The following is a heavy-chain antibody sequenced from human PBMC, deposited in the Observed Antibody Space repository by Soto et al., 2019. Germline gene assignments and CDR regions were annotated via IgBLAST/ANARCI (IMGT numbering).Heavy chain of an antibody. CDR3: AREGVMITFGGVIAPNWFDP. J-gene: IGHJ5*02. Sequence: ASVKVSCKASGGTFSSYAISWVRQAPGQGLEWMGGIIPIFGTANYAQKFQGRVTITADESTSTAYMELSSLRSEDTAVYYCAREGVMITFGGVIAPNWFDPWGQGTLVTVSS. CDR1: GGTFSSYA. V-gene: IGHV1-69*13. D-gene: IGHD3-16*02. CDR2: IIPIFGTA.